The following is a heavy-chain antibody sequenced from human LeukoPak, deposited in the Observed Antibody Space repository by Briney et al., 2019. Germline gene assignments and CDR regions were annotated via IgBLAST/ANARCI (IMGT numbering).Heavy chain of an antibody. D-gene: IGHD3-10*01. V-gene: IGHV4-59*01. Sequence: SETLSLTCTVSGGSISSYYWSWIRQPPEKGLEWIGYIYYSGSTTYNPSLRSRVTISVDTSKNQLSLKLSSVTAADTAVYYCARVFYYGSGTFDLWGRGTLVTVSS. J-gene: IGHJ2*01. CDR2: IYYSGST. CDR3: ARVFYYGSGTFDL. CDR1: GGSISSYY.